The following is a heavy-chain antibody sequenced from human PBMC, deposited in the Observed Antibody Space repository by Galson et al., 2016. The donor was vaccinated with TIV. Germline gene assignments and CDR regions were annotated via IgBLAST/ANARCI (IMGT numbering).Heavy chain of an antibody. Sequence: SLRLSCAASGFMFDYYTMHWVRQAPGQGLEWVAFISYDGKNEHYADSVRGRFTISRDNSKNTLYLHLSSLRGDDTAVYYGAKDTAQWRDRAYYFDYWGQGTLVTVSS. V-gene: IGHV3-30*18. CDR2: ISYDGKNE. CDR1: GFMFDYYT. CDR3: AKDTAQWRDRAYYFDY. D-gene: IGHD6-19*01. J-gene: IGHJ4*02.